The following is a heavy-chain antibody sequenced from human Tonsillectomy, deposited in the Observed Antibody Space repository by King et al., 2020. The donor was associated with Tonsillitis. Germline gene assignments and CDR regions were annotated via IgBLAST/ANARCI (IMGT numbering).Heavy chain of an antibody. D-gene: IGHD6-13*01. CDR2: FDPEDGET. CDR1: GYTLTELS. Sequence: QLVQSGAEVKKPGASVKVSCKVSGYTLTELSMHWVRQAPGKGLEWMGGFDPEDGETIYAQKFQGRVTMNEDTSTDTAYMELSSLRSEDTAVYYCATRLPYSSEAFDIWGQGTMVTVSS. J-gene: IGHJ3*02. CDR3: ATRLPYSSEAFDI. V-gene: IGHV1-24*01.